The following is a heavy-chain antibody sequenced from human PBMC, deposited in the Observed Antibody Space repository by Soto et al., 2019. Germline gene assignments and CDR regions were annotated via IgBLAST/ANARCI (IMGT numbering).Heavy chain of an antibody. D-gene: IGHD1-26*01. CDR1: GFTFSSYA. CDR3: AKVDYYNWYFDL. V-gene: IGHV3-23*01. CDR2: ISGSGGST. Sequence: EVQLLESGGGLVQPGGSLRLSCAASGFTFSSYAMSWVRQAPGKGLEWVSAISGSGGSTYYADSVKGRFTISRVNSKNTLYLQMNSLRAEDTAVYYCAKVDYYNWYFDLWGRGTLVTVSS. J-gene: IGHJ2*01.